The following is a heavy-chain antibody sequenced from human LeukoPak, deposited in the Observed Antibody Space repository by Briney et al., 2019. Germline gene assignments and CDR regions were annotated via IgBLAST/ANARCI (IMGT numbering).Heavy chain of an antibody. CDR2: IRHRGNT. J-gene: IGHJ4*02. Sequence: SETLSLTCTVSGDYVSSSPYYWGWIRQPPGKGLEWIASIRHRGNTFYNPSFKSRVTISVDTSNNRLSLRLSSVTAADTAVYYCARLRDGRWLLEYWGQGTLVTVSS. CDR1: GDYVSSSPYY. CDR3: ARLRDGRWLLEY. D-gene: IGHD3-10*01. V-gene: IGHV4-39*01.